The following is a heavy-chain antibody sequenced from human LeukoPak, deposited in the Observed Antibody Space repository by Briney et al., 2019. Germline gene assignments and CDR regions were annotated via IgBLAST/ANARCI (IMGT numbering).Heavy chain of an antibody. J-gene: IGHJ4*02. CDR2: IYYSGST. CDR3: ARITGTFGVVIFQYYFDY. Sequence: PSETLSLTCTVSGGSVSSGSYYWSWIRQPPGKGLEWIGYIYYSGSTNCNPSLKSRVIISVDTSKNQFSLKLSSVTAADTAVYYCARITGTFGVVIFQYYFDYWGQGTLVTVSS. D-gene: IGHD3-3*02. CDR1: GGSVSSGSYY. V-gene: IGHV4-61*01.